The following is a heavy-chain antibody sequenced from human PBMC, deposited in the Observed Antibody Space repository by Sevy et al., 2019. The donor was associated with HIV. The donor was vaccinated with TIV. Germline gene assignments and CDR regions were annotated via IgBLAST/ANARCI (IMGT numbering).Heavy chain of an antibody. CDR1: GGSISSFY. CDR3: ARAGGSTDWGMDV. Sequence: SETLSLTCTVSGGSISSFYWSWIRQPPGKGLEYIGYIYDSETTTYNPSLKSRVTISVDTSKNQFSLKLSSVTAADTAVYYCARAGGSTDWGMDVWGQGTTVTVSS. D-gene: IGHD6-19*01. J-gene: IGHJ6*02. CDR2: IYDSETT. V-gene: IGHV4-59*01.